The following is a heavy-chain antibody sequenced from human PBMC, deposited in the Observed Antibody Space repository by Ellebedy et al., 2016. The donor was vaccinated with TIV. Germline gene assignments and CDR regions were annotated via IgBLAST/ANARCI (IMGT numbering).Heavy chain of an antibody. J-gene: IGHJ5*01. CDR3: ARHRLRYFDWFES. Sequence: KVSCKGPGYSFPTYWISWVRQMPGQGLEWMGQIDPTDSYTNYSPSFQGHVTISVDRSIGTAYLQWGSLKASDTAMYYCARHRLRYFDWFESWGQGTLVTVSS. D-gene: IGHD3-9*01. V-gene: IGHV5-10-1*01. CDR2: IDPTDSYT. CDR1: GYSFPTYW.